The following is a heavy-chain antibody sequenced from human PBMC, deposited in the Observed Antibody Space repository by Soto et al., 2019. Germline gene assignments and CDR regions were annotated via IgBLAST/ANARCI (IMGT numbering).Heavy chain of an antibody. CDR2: IYYSGNT. CDR3: ARSSIKPQVFMYPFDS. J-gene: IGHJ4*02. D-gene: IGHD3-3*01. V-gene: IGHV4-39*01. CDR1: GGSINNGGYY. Sequence: SETLSLTCTVSGGSINNGGYYWSWIRQHPGKGLKWIGYIYYSGNTYYNPSLKGRVTISLDTSKNQFSLRLNSVTAADTAVYYCARSSIKPQVFMYPFDSWSQGTLVTVSS.